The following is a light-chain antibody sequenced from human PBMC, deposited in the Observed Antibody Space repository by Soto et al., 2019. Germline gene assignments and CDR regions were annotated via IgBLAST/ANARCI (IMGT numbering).Light chain of an antibody. Sequence: QSVLTQPASVSGSPGQSITISCTGTSSDVGGFNSVSWYQLRPGTAPKLILYDVVDRPSGASYRFSGSKSGNTASLTISGLQAADEADYFCSSYTSTMTNVFGSGTKVTVL. V-gene: IGLV2-14*03. CDR3: SSYTSTMTNV. CDR1: SSDVGGFNS. CDR2: DVV. J-gene: IGLJ1*01.